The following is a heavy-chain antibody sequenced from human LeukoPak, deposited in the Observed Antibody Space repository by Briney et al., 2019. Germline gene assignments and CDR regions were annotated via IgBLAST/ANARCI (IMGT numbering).Heavy chain of an antibody. V-gene: IGHV4-34*01. CDR2: INHSGST. CDR3: ARAGEGYGHVRDFDY. CDR1: GGSFSGYY. J-gene: IGHJ4*02. Sequence: SETLSLTCAVYGGSFSGYYWSWIRQPPGKGLEWVGEINHSGSTNYNPSLKSRVTISVDTSKNQFSLKLSSVTAADTAVYYCARAGEGYGHVRDFDYWGREPWSPSPQ. D-gene: IGHD5-18*01.